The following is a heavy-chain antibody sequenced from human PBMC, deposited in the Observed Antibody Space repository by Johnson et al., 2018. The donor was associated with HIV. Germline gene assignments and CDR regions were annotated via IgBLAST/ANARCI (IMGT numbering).Heavy chain of an antibody. J-gene: IGHJ3*02. CDR1: GFTFSSYG. V-gene: IGHV3-30*02. Sequence: QVQLVESGGGVVQPGGSLRLSCAASGFTFSSYGMHWVRQAPGKGLEWVAFIRYDGSNKYYADSVKGRFTISRDNSKNTLYLQMNSLKTEDTAVYYCTRGVGSSWFLDAFDIWGQGTMVTVSS. CDR2: IRYDGSNK. CDR3: TRGVGSSWFLDAFDI. D-gene: IGHD6-13*01.